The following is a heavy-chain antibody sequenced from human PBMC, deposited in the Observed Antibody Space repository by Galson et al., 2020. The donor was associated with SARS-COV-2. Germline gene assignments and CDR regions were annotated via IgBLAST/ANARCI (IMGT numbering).Heavy chain of an antibody. CDR3: TRGGASARYYFDY. CDR2: IRNKVYGETT. CDR1: AFTFDDYA. V-gene: IGHV3-49*04. D-gene: IGHD1-26*01. J-gene: IGHJ4*02. Sequence: GRSLRLSCTASAFTFDDYAISWVSPTPGEGLEWVSFIRNKVYGETTEYAASVKGRFTISRDDSKSIAYLQMDSLKTEDTAIYYWTRGGASARYYFDYWGQGTLVTVSA.